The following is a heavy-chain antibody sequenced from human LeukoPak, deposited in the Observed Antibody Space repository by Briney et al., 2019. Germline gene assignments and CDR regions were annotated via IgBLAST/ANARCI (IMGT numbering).Heavy chain of an antibody. Sequence: PSETLSLTCTVSGGSISRYYWSWIRQPPGKELEWIGDFYFSGSTNSNPSLKRRVTISVDTSKNQFSLKLSSVTAADTAVYYCARRSLSGTTSFSWFDPWGQGTLVTVSS. CDR1: GGSISRYY. V-gene: IGHV4-59*08. CDR2: FYFSGST. D-gene: IGHD1-7*01. CDR3: ARRSLSGTTSFSWFDP. J-gene: IGHJ5*02.